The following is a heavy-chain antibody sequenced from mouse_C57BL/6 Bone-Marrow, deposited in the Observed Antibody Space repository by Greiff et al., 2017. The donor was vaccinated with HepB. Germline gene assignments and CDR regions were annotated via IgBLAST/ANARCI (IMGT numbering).Heavy chain of an antibody. Sequence: EVQLQQSGPELVKPGASVKISCKASGYTFTDYYMNWVKQSHGKSLEWIGDINPNNGGTSYNQKFKGKATLTVDKSSSTAYMELRSLTSEDSAVYYCARPYYGSREIDVWGTGTTVTVSS. V-gene: IGHV1-26*01. CDR1: GYTFTDYY. CDR3: ARPYYGSREIDV. CDR2: INPNNGGT. D-gene: IGHD1-1*01. J-gene: IGHJ1*03.